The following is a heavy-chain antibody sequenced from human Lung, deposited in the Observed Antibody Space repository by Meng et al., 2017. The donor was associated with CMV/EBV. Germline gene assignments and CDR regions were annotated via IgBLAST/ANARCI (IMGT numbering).Heavy chain of an antibody. CDR1: GFTFSSYT. CDR2: INNGQNYI. V-gene: IGHV3-21*01. D-gene: IGHD1/OR15-1a*01. J-gene: IGHJ4*02. CDR3: ASKQR. Sequence: GGSLRLSCAASGFTFSSYTMNWVRQAPGKGLEWVSSINNGQNYIYYADSVKGRFTISRDNAKNSLYLQMNSLRAEDTAVYYCASKQRWGQGTLVTVSS.